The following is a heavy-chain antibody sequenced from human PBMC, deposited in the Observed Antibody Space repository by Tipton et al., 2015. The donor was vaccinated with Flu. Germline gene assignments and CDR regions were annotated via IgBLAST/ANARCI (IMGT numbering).Heavy chain of an antibody. CDR2: IYYSGST. V-gene: IGHV4-31*03. CDR3: ARDRGPPWYFDL. J-gene: IGHJ2*01. Sequence: TLSLTCTVSGGSISSGGYYWSWIRQHPRKGLEWIGYIYYSGSTYYNPSLKSRVTISVDTSKNQFSLKLSSVTAADTAVYYCARDRGPPWYFDLWGRGTLVTVSS. CDR1: GGSISSGGYY.